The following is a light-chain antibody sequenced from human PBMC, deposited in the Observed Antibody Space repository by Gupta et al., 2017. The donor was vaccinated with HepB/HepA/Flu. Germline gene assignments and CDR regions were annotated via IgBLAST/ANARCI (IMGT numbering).Light chain of an antibody. CDR3: MQNLRTHS. V-gene: IGKV2-28*01. J-gene: IGKJ4*01. Sequence: DIVMTQSPLSLPVTPGEPASISCRSSQSLLQSNGYNSLDWYLQKPGQSPQLLIYLGSNRASGVPDRFSGSGLCTDFTLKSSRGEAEDVGVYYGMQNLRTHSFGGWTKVEIK. CDR1: QSLLQSNGYNS. CDR2: LGS.